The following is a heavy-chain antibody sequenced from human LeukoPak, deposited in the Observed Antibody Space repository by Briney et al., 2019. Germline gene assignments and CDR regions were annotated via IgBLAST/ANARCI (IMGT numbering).Heavy chain of an antibody. Sequence: GASVKVSCKASGYTFTSYGISWVRQAPGQGLEWMGWISAYNGNTNYAQKLQGRVTMTTDTSTSTAYMELRSLRSDDTAVYYCARDFSDIYCTNGVCPKRGVSWFDPWGQGTLVTVSS. J-gene: IGHJ5*02. D-gene: IGHD2-8*01. V-gene: IGHV1-18*01. CDR2: ISAYNGNT. CDR1: GYTFTSYG. CDR3: ARDFSDIYCTNGVCPKRGVSWFDP.